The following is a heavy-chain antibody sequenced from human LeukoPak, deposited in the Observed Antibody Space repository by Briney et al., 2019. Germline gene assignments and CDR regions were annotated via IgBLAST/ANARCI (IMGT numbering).Heavy chain of an antibody. D-gene: IGHD6-13*01. CDR2: IYSGGST. J-gene: IGHJ5*02. CDR3: ARDRRLAAAGPNWFDP. V-gene: IGHV3-53*01. CDR1: GFTVSSNY. Sequence: HPGGSLRLSCAASGFTVSSNYMSWVRQAPGKGLEWVSVIYSGGSTYYADSVKGRFTISRDNFKNTLYLQMNSLRAEDTAVYYCARDRRLAAAGPNWFDPWGQGTLVTVSS.